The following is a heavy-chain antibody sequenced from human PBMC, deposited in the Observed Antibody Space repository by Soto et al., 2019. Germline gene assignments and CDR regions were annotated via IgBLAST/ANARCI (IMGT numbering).Heavy chain of an antibody. CDR3: ARAGIDSGSYFGLLYYYYGMDV. CDR2: IIPIFGTA. Sequence: SVKVSCKASGGTFSSYAISWVRQAPGQGLEWMGGIIPIFGTANYAQKFQGRVTFTADESTSTAYMELSSLRSEDTAVYYCARAGIDSGSYFGLLYYYYGMDVWGQGTTVTVSS. J-gene: IGHJ6*02. D-gene: IGHD1-26*01. CDR1: GGTFSSYA. V-gene: IGHV1-69*13.